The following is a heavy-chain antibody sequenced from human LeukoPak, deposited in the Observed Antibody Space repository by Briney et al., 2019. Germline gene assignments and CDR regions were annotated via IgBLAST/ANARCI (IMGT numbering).Heavy chain of an antibody. CDR2: ISSSSSYT. V-gene: IGHV3-11*05. D-gene: IGHD6-19*01. CDR1: GFTFSDYY. CDR3: ARDRDSSGWYYSSRYYYYYGMDV. Sequence: PGGSLRLSCAASGFTFSDYYMSWIRQAPGKGLEWVSYISSSSSYTNYAVSVKGRFTISRDNAKNSLYLQMNSLRAEDTAVYYCARDRDSSGWYYSSRYYYYYGMDVWGQGTTVTVSS. J-gene: IGHJ6*02.